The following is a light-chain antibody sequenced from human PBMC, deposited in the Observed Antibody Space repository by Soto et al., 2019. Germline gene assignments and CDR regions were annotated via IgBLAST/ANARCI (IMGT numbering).Light chain of an antibody. V-gene: IGKV3-15*01. Sequence: EIVMTQSPATRSVSPGERAPLSCRASQSVSSNLAWYQKKPGQAPRLLIYGASTRATGIPARFSGSGSGTEFTLTISSLQSEDFAVYYCQQYNNWPLLTFGGGTKVEIK. J-gene: IGKJ4*01. CDR1: QSVSSN. CDR2: GAS. CDR3: QQYNNWPLLT.